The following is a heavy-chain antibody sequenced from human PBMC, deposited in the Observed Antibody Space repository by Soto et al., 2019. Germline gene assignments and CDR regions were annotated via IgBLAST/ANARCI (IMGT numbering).Heavy chain of an antibody. Sequence: QVQLVQYGAEVKKPGASVKVSCTPSGDNFKSFDINWVRQASGQGFDWMGWVNLSTGAANYGDECQDRFTMTRDTSPNNVCMVLRRLTSAEAAVYYCLKDNWNSNFGLFGIDVWGHGTTVIVSS. J-gene: IGHJ3*01. CDR2: VNLSTGAA. D-gene: IGHD1-7*01. V-gene: IGHV1-8*02. CDR1: GDNFKSFD. CDR3: LKDNWNSNFGLFGIDV.